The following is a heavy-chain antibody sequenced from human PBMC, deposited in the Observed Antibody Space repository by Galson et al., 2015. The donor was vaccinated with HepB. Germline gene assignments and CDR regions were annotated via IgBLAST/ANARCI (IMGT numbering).Heavy chain of an antibody. V-gene: IGHV3-23*01. CDR3: ARGTTSIDY. J-gene: IGHJ4*02. CDR1: GFTFRRLG. D-gene: IGHD1-1*01. CDR2: ISMSGGST. Sequence: SLRLSCATSGFTFRRLGMTWVRQAAGKGLECVAAISMSGGSTDYADSVKGRFTISRDNSNNMLYSQMNNLRVEDTAVYYCARGTTSIDYWGQGTQVSVS.